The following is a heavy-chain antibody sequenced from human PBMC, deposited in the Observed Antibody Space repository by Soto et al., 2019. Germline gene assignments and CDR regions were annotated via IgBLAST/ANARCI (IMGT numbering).Heavy chain of an antibody. D-gene: IGHD6-19*01. J-gene: IGHJ4*02. V-gene: IGHV1-3*01. CDR3: ARGLSTHIAVAGMGYFDS. CDR2: IAPGNGNT. Sequence: GASVKVSCKASGYTFTDSAIHWVRQAPGQSLELLGWIAPGNGNTKYSQKFQGRVTITRDTSATTAYMELSSLRSEDTAVYYCARGLSTHIAVAGMGYFDSWGQGALVTVSS. CDR1: GYTFTDSA.